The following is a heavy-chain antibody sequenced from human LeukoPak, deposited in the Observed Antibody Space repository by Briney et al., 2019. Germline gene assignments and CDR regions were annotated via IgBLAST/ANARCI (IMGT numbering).Heavy chain of an antibody. Sequence: QPGGSLRLSCAASGFTVSSNYMSWVRQAPGKGLKWVSVIYSGGSTYYADSVKGRFTISRDNSKNTVYLQMNSLRAEDTAVYYCAPTTVTLYVDYWGQGTLVTVSS. J-gene: IGHJ4*02. V-gene: IGHV3-66*02. D-gene: IGHD4-17*01. CDR1: GFTVSSNY. CDR3: APTTVTLYVDY. CDR2: IYSGGST.